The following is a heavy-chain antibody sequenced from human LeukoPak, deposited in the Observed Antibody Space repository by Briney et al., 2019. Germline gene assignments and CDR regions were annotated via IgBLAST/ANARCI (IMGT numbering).Heavy chain of an antibody. CDR3: ASPLYYYDSSGSYAFDI. V-gene: IGHV3-21*01. J-gene: IGHJ3*02. Sequence: GGSLRLSCAASGFTFSSYSMNWVRQAPGKGLEWVSSISSSSSYIYYADSVKGRFTISRDNAKNSLYLQMNSLRAEDTAVYYCASPLYYYDSSGSYAFDIWGQGTMVTVSS. D-gene: IGHD3-22*01. CDR1: GFTFSSYS. CDR2: ISSSSSYI.